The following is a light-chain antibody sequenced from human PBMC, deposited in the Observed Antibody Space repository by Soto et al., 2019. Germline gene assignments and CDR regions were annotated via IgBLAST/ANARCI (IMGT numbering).Light chain of an antibody. Sequence: QSVLTQPRSVSGSPGQSVTISCTGTSSDVGGYDYISWYQQHPGKAPKLMIYDVSKRPSGVPDRFSGSKSGNTASLTISGLQAEDEADYSCCSYAGTYSLVFGGGTQRTVL. CDR2: DVS. CDR3: CSYAGTYSLV. V-gene: IGLV2-11*01. J-gene: IGLJ2*01. CDR1: SSDVGGYDY.